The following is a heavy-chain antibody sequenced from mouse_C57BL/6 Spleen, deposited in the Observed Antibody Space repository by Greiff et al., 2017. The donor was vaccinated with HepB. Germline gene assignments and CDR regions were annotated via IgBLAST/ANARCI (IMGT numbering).Heavy chain of an antibody. CDR2: IYPGSGST. V-gene: IGHV1-55*01. J-gene: IGHJ2*01. CDR1: GYTFTSYW. CDR3: ARNDYDGRYFDY. Sequence: VQLQQPGAELVKPGASVKMSCKASGYTFTSYWITWVRQRPGQGLEWIGDIYPGSGSTNYNEKFKSKATLTVDTSSSTAYMQLSSLTSEDSAVYYCARNDYDGRYFDYWGQGTTLTVSS. D-gene: IGHD2-4*01.